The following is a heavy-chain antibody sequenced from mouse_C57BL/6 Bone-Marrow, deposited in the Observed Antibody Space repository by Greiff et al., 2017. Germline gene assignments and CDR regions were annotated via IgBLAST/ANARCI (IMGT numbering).Heavy chain of an antibody. V-gene: IGHV1-81*01. CDR2: IYPRSGNT. J-gene: IGHJ3*01. D-gene: IGHD1-1*01. CDR1: GYTFTSYG. Sequence: VQLQQSGAELARPGASVKLSCKASGYTFTSYGISWVKQRTGQGLEWIGEIYPRSGNTYYNEKFKGKATLTADKSSSTAYMELRSLTSEDSAVYVCARSDYYGSSYEFAYWGQGTLVTVSA. CDR3: ARSDYYGSSYEFAY.